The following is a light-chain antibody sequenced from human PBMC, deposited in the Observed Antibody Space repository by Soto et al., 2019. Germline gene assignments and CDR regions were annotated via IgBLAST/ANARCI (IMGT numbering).Light chain of an antibody. CDR2: AAS. V-gene: IGKV1-39*01. CDR3: QQTYSTPVFT. J-gene: IGKJ3*01. CDR1: QNINNY. Sequence: DIKVAQSPTSVSASEGDRVTITCRASQNINNYLSWYQHRPGKAPKLLIYAASNLQSGVPSRFSGSGSGTDFTLTISGLQPEDFATYYCQQTYSTPVFTFGPGTKVDVK.